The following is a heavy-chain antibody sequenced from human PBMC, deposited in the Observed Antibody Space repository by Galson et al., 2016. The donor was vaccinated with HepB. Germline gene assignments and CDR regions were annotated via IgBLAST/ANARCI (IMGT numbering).Heavy chain of an antibody. CDR2: INHSGST. CDR1: GGSFSGYY. CDR3: ARGGIAAAGVLYS. Sequence: ETLSLTCGVYGGSFSGYYWSWIRQPPGKGLEWIGEINHSGSTNFKPSLKSRVTISLDTSKNQFSLKVNSVTAADTAVYYCARGGIAAAGVLYSWGQGTLVTVSS. V-gene: IGHV4-34*01. J-gene: IGHJ4*02. D-gene: IGHD6-13*01.